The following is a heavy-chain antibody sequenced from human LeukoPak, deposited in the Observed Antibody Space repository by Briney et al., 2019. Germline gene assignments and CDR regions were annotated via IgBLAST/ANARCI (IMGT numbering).Heavy chain of an antibody. D-gene: IGHD6-6*01. CDR3: ARDPEDSSSSGVDWFDP. Sequence: AXXKVSCKASGYTFTSYGISWVRQAPGQGLEWMGWISAYNGNTNYAQKLQGRVTMTTDTSTSTAYMELRSLRSDDTAVYYCARDPEDSSSSGVDWFDPWGQGTLVTVS. J-gene: IGHJ5*02. V-gene: IGHV1-18*01. CDR1: GYTFTSYG. CDR2: ISAYNGNT.